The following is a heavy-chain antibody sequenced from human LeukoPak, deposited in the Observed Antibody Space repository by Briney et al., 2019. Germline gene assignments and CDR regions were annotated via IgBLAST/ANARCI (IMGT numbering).Heavy chain of an antibody. V-gene: IGHV1-46*01. CDR1: GYTFTSYY. CDR3: ARYAGEQLAQIDY. Sequence: GASVKVSCKASGYTFTSYYMHWVRQAPGQGLEWMGIFNPSGGSTSYAQKFQGRVTMTRDTSTSTVYMELSRLRSDDTAVYYCARYAGEQLAQIDYWGQGTLVTVSS. CDR2: FNPSGGST. J-gene: IGHJ4*02. D-gene: IGHD6-6*01.